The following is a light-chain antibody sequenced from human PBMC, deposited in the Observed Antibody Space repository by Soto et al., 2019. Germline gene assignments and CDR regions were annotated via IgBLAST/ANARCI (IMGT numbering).Light chain of an antibody. CDR1: SSNIGSNT. V-gene: IGLV1-44*01. CDR2: SSN. Sequence: QSGLTQPPSASGTPGQRVTVSCSGSSSNIGSNTVNWYQQLPGTAPKLLIYSSNQRPSGVPARFSGSKSGTSASLAISGLQSEDEADYYCAAWDDSLNGPVFGGGTKLTVL. J-gene: IGLJ2*01. CDR3: AAWDDSLNGPV.